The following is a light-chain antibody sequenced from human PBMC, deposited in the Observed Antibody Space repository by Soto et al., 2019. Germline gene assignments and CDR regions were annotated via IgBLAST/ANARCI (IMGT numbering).Light chain of an antibody. J-gene: IGLJ1*01. Sequence: QSALTQPASVSGSPGQSITISCTGTSSDVGRYNFVSWYQQHPGKAPKLMIYDVTKRPSGVSNRFSGSKSGNTASLTISGLQAEDEADYYCCSYAGTSGYVFGIGTRSPS. V-gene: IGLV2-23*02. CDR1: SSDVGRYNF. CDR3: CSYAGTSGYV. CDR2: DVT.